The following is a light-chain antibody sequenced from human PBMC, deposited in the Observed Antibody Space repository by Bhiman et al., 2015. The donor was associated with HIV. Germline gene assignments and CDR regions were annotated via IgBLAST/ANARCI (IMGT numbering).Light chain of an antibody. CDR2: DVN. J-gene: IGLJ1*01. Sequence: QSALTQPRSVSGSPGQSVTISCTGTSSNVGAYNYVSWYQQHPGKTPKLMIYDVNMRPSGVPDRFSGSKSGTSASLAITGLQGEDEGDYYCQSYDSSLSGIYVFGTGTKVTVL. CDR1: SSNVGAYNY. V-gene: IGLV2-11*01. CDR3: QSYDSSLSGIYV.